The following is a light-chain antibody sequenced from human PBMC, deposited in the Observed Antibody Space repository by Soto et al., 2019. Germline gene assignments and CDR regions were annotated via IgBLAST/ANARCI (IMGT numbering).Light chain of an antibody. Sequence: EIVLTPSPFTLSLSAVGVATLSCRASQSVSSNLAWYQQKPGQAPRLLIYDASNRATGIPARFSGSGSGTDFTLTISSLEPEDFAVYYCQQRSNWPPTFGGGTKVDIK. CDR1: QSVSSN. J-gene: IGKJ4*01. CDR2: DAS. CDR3: QQRSNWPPT. V-gene: IGKV3-11*01.